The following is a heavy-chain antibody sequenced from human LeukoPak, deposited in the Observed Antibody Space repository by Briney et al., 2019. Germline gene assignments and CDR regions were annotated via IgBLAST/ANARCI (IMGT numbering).Heavy chain of an antibody. D-gene: IGHD3-3*01. V-gene: IGHV7-4-1*02. J-gene: IGHJ4*02. Sequence: EASVKVSCKASGGTFSSYAISWVRQAPGQGLEWMGWINTNTGNPTYAQGFTGRFVFSLDTSVSTAYLQISSLKAEDTAVYYCAREGPKRDDFWSGYYFFGVLQPPDYWGQGTLVTVSS. CDR3: AREGPKRDDFWSGYYFFGVLQPPDY. CDR1: GGTFSSYA. CDR2: INTNTGNP.